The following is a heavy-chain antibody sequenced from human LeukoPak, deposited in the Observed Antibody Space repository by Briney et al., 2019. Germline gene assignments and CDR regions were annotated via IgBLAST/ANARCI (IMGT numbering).Heavy chain of an antibody. J-gene: IGHJ4*02. Sequence: GTSLRLSCAASGFTFSSYSMHWVRQAPGKGLEWAAVLSTIGGREYYADSVKGRFTISRDTSKNTLFLQMNSLRAEDTALYYCAKQIRDGFNYFDYWGQGTLVTVSS. CDR1: GFTFSSYS. CDR2: LSTIGGRE. CDR3: AKQIRDGFNYFDY. D-gene: IGHD5-24*01. V-gene: IGHV3-30*04.